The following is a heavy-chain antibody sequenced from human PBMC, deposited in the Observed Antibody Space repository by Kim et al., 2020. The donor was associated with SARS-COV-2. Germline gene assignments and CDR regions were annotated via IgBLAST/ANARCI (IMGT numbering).Heavy chain of an antibody. CDR3: ARRLSAHDAFDI. D-gene: IGHD3-10*01. V-gene: IGHV4-59*01. J-gene: IGHJ3*02. Sequence: NSNPSLKSRGTISVDTYKNQFSLKLSSVTAADTAVYYCARRLSAHDAFDIWGQGTMVTVSS.